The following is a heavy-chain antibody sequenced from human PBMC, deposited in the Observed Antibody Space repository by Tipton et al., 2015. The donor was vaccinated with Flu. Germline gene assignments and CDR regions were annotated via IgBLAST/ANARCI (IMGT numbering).Heavy chain of an antibody. V-gene: IGHV1-69*06. Sequence: QLVQSGAEVKKPGSSVKVSCKASGGTFSSYAISWVRQAPGQGLGWMGGIIPIFGTANYAQKFQGRVTITADKSTSTAYMELSSLRSEDTAVYYCASPKQWLANYYYYYYMDVWGKGTTVTVSS. D-gene: IGHD6-19*01. CDR3: ASPKQWLANYYYYYYMDV. CDR2: IIPIFGTA. J-gene: IGHJ6*03. CDR1: GGTFSSYA.